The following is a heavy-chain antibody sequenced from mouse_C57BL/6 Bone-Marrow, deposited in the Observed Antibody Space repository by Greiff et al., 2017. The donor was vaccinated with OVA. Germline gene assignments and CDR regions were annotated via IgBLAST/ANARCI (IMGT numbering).Heavy chain of an antibody. CDR2: IDPSDSYT. CDR1: GYTFTSYW. V-gene: IGHV1-59*01. J-gene: IGHJ2*01. D-gene: IGHD2-2*01. Sequence: QVQLQQPGAELVRPGTSVKLSCKASGYTFTSYWMHWVKQRPGQGLEWIGVIDPSDSYTNYNQKFKGKATLTVDTSSSTAYMQLSSLTSEDSAVYYCARSYGYDFDYWGQGTTLTVSS. CDR3: ARSYGYDFDY.